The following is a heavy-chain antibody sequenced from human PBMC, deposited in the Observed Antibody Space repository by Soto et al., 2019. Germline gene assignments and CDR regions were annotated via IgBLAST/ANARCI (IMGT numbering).Heavy chain of an antibody. CDR2: INHSGST. D-gene: IGHD2-21*01. J-gene: IGHJ6*03. V-gene: IGHV4-34*01. Sequence: SETLSLTCAVYGGSFSGYYWSWIRQPPGKGLEWIGEINHSGSTNYNPSLKSRVTISVDTSKNQFSLKLSSVTAADTAVYYCARAVAFGYYYYMDVWGKGTTVTVSS. CDR3: ARAVAFGYYYYMDV. CDR1: GGSFSGYY.